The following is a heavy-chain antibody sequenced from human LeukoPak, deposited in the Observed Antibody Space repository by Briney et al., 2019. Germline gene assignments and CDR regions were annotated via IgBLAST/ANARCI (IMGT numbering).Heavy chain of an antibody. Sequence: GESLKISCKGSGYSFTSYWIGWVRQMPGKGLGWMGIIYPGYSDTRYSPSFQGQVTISADKSISTAYLQWSSLKASDTAMYYCASSAAMYYFDYWGQGTLVTVSS. CDR2: IYPGYSDT. CDR3: ASSAAMYYFDY. D-gene: IGHD2-2*01. V-gene: IGHV5-51*01. CDR1: GYSFTSYW. J-gene: IGHJ4*02.